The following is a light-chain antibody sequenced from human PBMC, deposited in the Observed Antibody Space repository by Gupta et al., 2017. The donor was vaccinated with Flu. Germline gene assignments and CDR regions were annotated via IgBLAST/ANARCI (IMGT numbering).Light chain of an antibody. J-gene: IGKJ1*01. CDR2: AAS. Sequence: DIQMTQSPSCLSASVGDRVTITCRARQGISSYLNWYQQKPGKAPKLLIYAASNLQSGVPSRFSGSGSGTDFSLTISSLQPEDFATYYCQQSYSTPRTFGQGTKVEIK. V-gene: IGKV1-39*01. CDR1: QGISSY. CDR3: QQSYSTPRT.